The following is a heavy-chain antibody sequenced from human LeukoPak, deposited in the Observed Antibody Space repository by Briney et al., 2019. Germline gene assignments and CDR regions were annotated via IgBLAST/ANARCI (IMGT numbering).Heavy chain of an antibody. CDR3: AALSGVGVKIGFDH. V-gene: IGHV3-74*01. D-gene: IGHD1-26*01. CDR2: INSDGSST. CDR1: GFTFSSYW. Sequence: GGSLRLSCAASGFTFSSYWMHWVRQVPGKGLVWVSHINSDGSSTTYADSVKGRFTISRDNSKNTLYLQINSLRAGDTAVYYCAALSGVGVKIGFDHWGQGALVVVSS. J-gene: IGHJ4*02.